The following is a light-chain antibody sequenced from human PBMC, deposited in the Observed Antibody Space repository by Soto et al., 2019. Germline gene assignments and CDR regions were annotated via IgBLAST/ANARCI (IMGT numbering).Light chain of an antibody. Sequence: QSVLTQPASVSGSPGQSITISCTGTSSDVGGYNYVSWYQSHPGEAPKLIIYDVSNRPSGVSDRFSGSKSGNTASLTISELQAEDEADFYCSSYTSSSTLVFGSGTKVTVL. CDR1: SSDVGGYNY. J-gene: IGLJ1*01. CDR2: DVS. V-gene: IGLV2-14*03. CDR3: SSYTSSSTLV.